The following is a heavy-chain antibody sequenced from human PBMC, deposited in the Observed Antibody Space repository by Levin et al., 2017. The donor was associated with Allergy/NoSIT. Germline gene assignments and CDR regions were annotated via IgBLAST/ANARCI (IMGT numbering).Heavy chain of an antibody. CDR1: GYTFTSYD. CDR2: MNPNSGNT. CDR3: ATGPTSFPFDY. V-gene: IGHV1-8*01. J-gene: IGHJ4*02. Sequence: GESLKISCKASGYTFTSYDINWVRQATGQGLEWMGWMNPNSGNTGYAQKFQGRVTMTRNTSISTAYMELSSLRSEDTAVYYCATGPTSFPFDYWGQGTLVTVSS.